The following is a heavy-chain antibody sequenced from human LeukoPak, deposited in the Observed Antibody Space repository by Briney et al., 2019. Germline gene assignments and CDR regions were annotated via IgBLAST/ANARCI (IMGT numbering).Heavy chain of an antibody. V-gene: IGHV3-7*01. Sequence: GGSLRLSCAASGFTFSSYWMSWVRQAPGKGLEWVANIKQDGSEKYYVDSVKGRFTISRDNAKNSLYLQMNSLRAEDTAVYYCAREREPIAVAGNPPNYWGQGTLVTVSS. CDR2: IKQDGSEK. D-gene: IGHD6-19*01. J-gene: IGHJ4*02. CDR3: AREREPIAVAGNPPNY. CDR1: GFTFSSYW.